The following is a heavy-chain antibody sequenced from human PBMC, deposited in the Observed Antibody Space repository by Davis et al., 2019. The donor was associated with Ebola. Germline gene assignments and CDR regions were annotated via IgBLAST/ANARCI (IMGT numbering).Heavy chain of an antibody. V-gene: IGHV4-31*03. CDR3: ARERRGRVVTAIFPNFDY. J-gene: IGHJ4*02. D-gene: IGHD2-21*02. CDR2: IYYSGST. Sequence: PSETLSLTCTVSGGSISSGGYYWSWIRQHPGKGLEWIGYIYYSGSTYYNPSLKSRVTISVDTSKNQFSLKLSSVTAADTAVYYCARERRGRVVTAIFPNFDYWGQGTLVTVSS. CDR1: GGSISSGGYY.